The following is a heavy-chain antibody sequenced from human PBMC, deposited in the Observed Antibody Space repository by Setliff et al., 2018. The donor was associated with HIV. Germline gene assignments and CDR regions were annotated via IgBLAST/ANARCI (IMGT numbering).Heavy chain of an antibody. V-gene: IGHV3-11*06. CDR3: VRDPGGIFDAFDV. J-gene: IGHJ3*01. D-gene: IGHD3-3*01. CDR2: ISSSSSYT. Sequence: PGGSLRLSCAASGFTFSDYYMSWIRQAPGKGLEWVSYISSSSSYTNYADSVKGRFTISRDNAKNSLDLEMHSLTDEDTAVYYCVRDPGGIFDAFDVWGQGTMVTVSS. CDR1: GFTFSDYY.